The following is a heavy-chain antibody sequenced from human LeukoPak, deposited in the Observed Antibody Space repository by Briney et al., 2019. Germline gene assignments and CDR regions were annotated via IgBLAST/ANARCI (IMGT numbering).Heavy chain of an antibody. J-gene: IGHJ5*02. CDR2: FDPEDGET. D-gene: IGHD3-10*01. CDR3: ARDSYYYGSASPKDP. V-gene: IGHV1-24*01. Sequence: ASVKVSCKVSGYTLTELSMHWVRQAPGKGLEWMGGFDPEDGETIYAQKFQGRVTMTEDTSTDTAYMELRSLRSDDTAVYYCARDSYYYGSASPKDPWGQGTLVTVSS. CDR1: GYTLTELS.